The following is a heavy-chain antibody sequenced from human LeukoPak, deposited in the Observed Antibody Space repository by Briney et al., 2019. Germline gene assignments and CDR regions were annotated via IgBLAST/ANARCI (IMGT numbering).Heavy chain of an antibody. V-gene: IGHV1-8*01. CDR1: GYTFTSYD. CDR2: MNPNSGNT. Sequence: ASVKVSCKASGYTFTSYDINWVRQATGQGLEWMGWMNPNSGNTGYAQKLQGRVTMTTDTSTSTAYMELRSLRSDDTAVYYCARDSIAAAGSFGYWGQGTLVTVSS. J-gene: IGHJ4*02. D-gene: IGHD6-13*01. CDR3: ARDSIAAAGSFGY.